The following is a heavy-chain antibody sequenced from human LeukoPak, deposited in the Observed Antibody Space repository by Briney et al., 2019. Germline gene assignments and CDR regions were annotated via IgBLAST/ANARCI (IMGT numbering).Heavy chain of an antibody. J-gene: IGHJ5*02. CDR3: VNQISGWVS. D-gene: IGHD6-19*01. V-gene: IGHV3-30*18. Sequence: GGSLRLSCAASGFTFSSYGMHWVRQAPGKGLEWVAVISYDGSNKYYADSVKGRFTISRDNSKNTLYLQMSSLRAEDTAVYYCVNQISGWVSWGQGTLVTVSS. CDR1: GFTFSSYG. CDR2: ISYDGSNK.